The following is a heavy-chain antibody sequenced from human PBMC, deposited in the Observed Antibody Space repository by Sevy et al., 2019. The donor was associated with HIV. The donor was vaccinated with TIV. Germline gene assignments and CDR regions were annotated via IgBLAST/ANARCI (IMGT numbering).Heavy chain of an antibody. CDR2: LSYDGSTQ. Sequence: GGSLRLSCAASGFSVSSHAMHWVRQAPGKGLEWVALLSYDGSTQYYADSEKGRFSISRDNSKNILYLQMNSLRPADTALYYCTRDAGYSVGWYPSNYWGQGTLVTVSS. D-gene: IGHD6-19*01. J-gene: IGHJ4*02. CDR1: GFSVSSHA. V-gene: IGHV3-30*04. CDR3: TRDAGYSVGWYPSNY.